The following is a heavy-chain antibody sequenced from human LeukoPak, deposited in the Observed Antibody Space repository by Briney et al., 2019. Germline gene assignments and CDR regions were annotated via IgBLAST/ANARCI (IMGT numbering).Heavy chain of an antibody. CDR2: ISAYNGNT. Sequence: ASVKVSCKASGYTFTSYGISWVRQAPGQGLGWMGWISAYNGNTNYAQKLQGRVTMTTDTSTSTAYMELRSLRSDDTAVYYCATTRYDSSGYYYPDAFDIWGQGTMVTVSS. CDR3: ATTRYDSSGYYYPDAFDI. CDR1: GYTFTSYG. J-gene: IGHJ3*02. D-gene: IGHD3-22*01. V-gene: IGHV1-18*01.